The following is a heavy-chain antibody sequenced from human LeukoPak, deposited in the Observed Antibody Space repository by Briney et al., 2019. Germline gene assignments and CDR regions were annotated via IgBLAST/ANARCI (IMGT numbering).Heavy chain of an antibody. CDR3: ARQVGNIWYSDY. V-gene: IGHV4-34*01. CDR1: GGSFSGYY. J-gene: IGHJ4*02. CDR2: INHSGST. Sequence: PSETLSLTCAVYGGSFSGYYWSWIRQPPGKGLEWIGEINHSGSTNYNPSLKSRVTISVDTSKKQFSLIMNSLTAADTAVYYCARQVGNIWYSDYWGQGTLVTVSS. D-gene: IGHD6-13*01.